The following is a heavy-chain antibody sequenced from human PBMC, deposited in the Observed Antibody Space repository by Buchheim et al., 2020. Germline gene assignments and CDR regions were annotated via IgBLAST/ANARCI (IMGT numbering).Heavy chain of an antibody. D-gene: IGHD6-6*01. V-gene: IGHV3-11*05. Sequence: QVQLVESGGGLVKPGGSLRLSCAASGFTFSDYYMSWIRQAPGKGLEWVSYISSSSSYTNYADSVKGRFTISRDNAKNSLYLQMNSLRAEDTAVYYCARAIPSSIAARKVIYFDYWGQGTL. CDR2: ISSSSSYT. CDR1: GFTFSDYY. J-gene: IGHJ4*02. CDR3: ARAIPSSIAARKVIYFDY.